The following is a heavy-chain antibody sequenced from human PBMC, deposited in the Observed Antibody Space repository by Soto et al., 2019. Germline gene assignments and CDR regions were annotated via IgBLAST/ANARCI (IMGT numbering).Heavy chain of an antibody. CDR3: VTGWSEY. V-gene: IGHV3-74*01. CDR2: INSDGSYI. Sequence: EVQLVESGGGLVQPGGSLRHSCVVSQFTFSSSWMHWVRQGPGKGLVWVSRINSDGSYINYADSVKGRFTTSRDNAKNMLYLQMNSLRAEDTALYYCVTGWSEYWGQGTLVTVSS. D-gene: IGHD2-15*01. J-gene: IGHJ4*02. CDR1: QFTFSSSW.